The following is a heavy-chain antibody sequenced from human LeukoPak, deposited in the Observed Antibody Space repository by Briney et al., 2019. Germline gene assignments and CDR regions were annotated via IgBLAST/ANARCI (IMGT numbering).Heavy chain of an antibody. D-gene: IGHD2-21*01. V-gene: IGHV3-23*01. CDR2: ITGSADNT. CDR1: GFTFSSYA. J-gene: IGHJ4*02. CDR3: AILAGNPY. Sequence: GGSLRLSCAASGFTFSSYAMSWVRQAPGKGLEWVSSITGSADNTYYADSVKGRFTISRDNSKNTLYLQMNSLRAKDTAVYYCAILAGNPYWGPGTLVTVSS.